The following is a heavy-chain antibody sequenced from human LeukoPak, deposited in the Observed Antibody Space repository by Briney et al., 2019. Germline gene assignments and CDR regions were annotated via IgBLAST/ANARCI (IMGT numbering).Heavy chain of an antibody. CDR2: IYYSGST. Sequence: SETLSLTCAVYGGSFSGYYWSWIRQPPGKGLEWIGYIYYSGSTNYNPSLKSRVTISVDTSKNQFSLKLSSVTAADTAVYYCARGWFWEFHFDYWGQGTLVTVSS. CDR3: ARGWFWEFHFDY. CDR1: GGSFSGYY. V-gene: IGHV4-59*01. D-gene: IGHD3-10*01. J-gene: IGHJ4*02.